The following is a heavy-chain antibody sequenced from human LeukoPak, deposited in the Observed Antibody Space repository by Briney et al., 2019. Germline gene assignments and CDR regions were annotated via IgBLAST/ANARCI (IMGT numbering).Heavy chain of an antibody. CDR3: ARGANVLRYFDWLLYPHLVRSGDYMDV. Sequence: SETLSLTCTVSGGSISSHYWSWIRQPPGKGLEWIGYIYYSGSTNYNPSLKSRVTISVETSKNQFSLKLSSVTAADTAVYYCARGANVLRYFDWLLYPHLVRSGDYMDVWGKGTTVTISS. CDR1: GGSISSHY. J-gene: IGHJ6*03. D-gene: IGHD3-9*01. CDR2: IYYSGST. V-gene: IGHV4-59*11.